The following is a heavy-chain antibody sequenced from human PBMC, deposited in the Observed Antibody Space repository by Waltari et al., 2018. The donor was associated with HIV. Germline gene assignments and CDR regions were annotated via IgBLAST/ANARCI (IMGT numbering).Heavy chain of an antibody. Sequence: EVQLVESGGGLVKPGGSLRLSCAASGFTFSSYSMNGVRQAPGKGLEWVSSISSSSSYIYYADSVKGRFTISRDNAKNSLYLQMNSLRAEDTAVYYCARGLLYSYDGMDVWGQGTTVTVSS. D-gene: IGHD5-18*01. J-gene: IGHJ6*02. CDR2: ISSSSSYI. CDR3: ARGLLYSYDGMDV. V-gene: IGHV3-21*01. CDR1: GFTFSSYS.